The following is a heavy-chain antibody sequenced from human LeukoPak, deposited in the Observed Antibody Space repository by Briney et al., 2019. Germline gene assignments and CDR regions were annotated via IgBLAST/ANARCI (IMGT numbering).Heavy chain of an antibody. J-gene: IGHJ6*03. D-gene: IGHD6-19*01. CDR3: ARDSRVAGNVPHYYYYMDV. CDR1: GYTFTGYY. CDR2: INPDSDGT. Sequence: ASVKVSCKASGYTFTGYYMHWVRQAPGHGLEWMGWINPDSDGTNYAQKLQGRVTMTTDTSTSTAYMELRSLRSDDTAVYYCARDSRVAGNVPHYYYYMDVWGKGTTVTVSS. V-gene: IGHV1-2*02.